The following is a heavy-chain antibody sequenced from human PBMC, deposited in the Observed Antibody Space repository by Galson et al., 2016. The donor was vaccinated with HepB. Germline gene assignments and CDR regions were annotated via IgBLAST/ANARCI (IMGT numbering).Heavy chain of an antibody. CDR1: GDSISSTNW. J-gene: IGHJ5*02. CDR3: IRAAPTTNWFDP. CDR2: IYHSGST. V-gene: IGHV4-4*02. D-gene: IGHD4-11*01. Sequence: SLTCAVSGDSISSTNWWSWVRQPPGKGLEWIGEIYHSGSTNYNPSLKSRVTMSVDKSKNQFSLRLSSVTAADTAVYYCIRAAPTTNWFDPWGQGTLVTVSS.